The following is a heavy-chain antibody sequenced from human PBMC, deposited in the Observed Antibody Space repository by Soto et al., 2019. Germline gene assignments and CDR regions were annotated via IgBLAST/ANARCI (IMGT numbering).Heavy chain of an antibody. V-gene: IGHV3-74*03. J-gene: IGHJ6*02. CDR1: GFTFSNYW. CDR3: ARGGLQHALDV. Sequence: EVQLVESGGGLVQPGGSLRLSCAASGFTFSNYWMYWVRQAPGKGLVWVSRVNNDGSDTTHADSVKGRFTISRDNAENTLYLQMNSLRAEDTAVYYWARGGLQHALDVWGQGSTVTVSS. CDR2: VNNDGSDT. D-gene: IGHD6-13*01.